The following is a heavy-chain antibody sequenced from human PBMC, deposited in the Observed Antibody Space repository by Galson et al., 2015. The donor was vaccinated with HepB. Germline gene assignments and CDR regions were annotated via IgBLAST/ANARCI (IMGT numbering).Heavy chain of an antibody. CDR1: GGSVSSGSYY. D-gene: IGHD6-19*01. Sequence: ETLSLTCTVSGGSVSSGSYYWSWIRQPPGKGLEWIGYIYYSGSTNYNPSLKSRVTISVDTSKNQFSLKLSSVTAADTAVYYCARGPIAVAVLSCWYFDLWGRGTLVTVSS. CDR2: IYYSGST. J-gene: IGHJ2*01. V-gene: IGHV4-61*01. CDR3: ARGPIAVAVLSCWYFDL.